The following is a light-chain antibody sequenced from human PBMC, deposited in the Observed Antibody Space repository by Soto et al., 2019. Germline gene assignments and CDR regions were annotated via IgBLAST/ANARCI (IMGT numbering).Light chain of an antibody. Sequence: QSVLTQPASVSGSPGQSITISCTGTSSDVGGYDYVSWYQQYPGKAPKLLIYEVSDRPPEVSNRFSGSKSANTASLGITGLQTGDEADYYCGTWDSSLSAYVFGTGTKLTVL. CDR3: GTWDSSLSAYV. J-gene: IGLJ1*01. CDR1: SSDVGGYDY. CDR2: EVS. V-gene: IGLV2-14*01.